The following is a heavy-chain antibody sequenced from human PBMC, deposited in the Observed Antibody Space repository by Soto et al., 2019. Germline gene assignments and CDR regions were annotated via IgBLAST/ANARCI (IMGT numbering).Heavy chain of an antibody. CDR1: GGSISSYY. D-gene: IGHD3-22*01. CDR3: ARTTYYYDSSGPPDDY. V-gene: IGHV4-59*01. CDR2: IYYSGST. Sequence: SETLSLTCTVSGGSISSYYWSWIRQPPGKGLEWIGYIYYSGSTNYNPSLKSRVTISVDTSKNQFSLKLSSVTAADTAVYYCARTTYYYDSSGPPDDYWGQGTLVTVSS. J-gene: IGHJ4*02.